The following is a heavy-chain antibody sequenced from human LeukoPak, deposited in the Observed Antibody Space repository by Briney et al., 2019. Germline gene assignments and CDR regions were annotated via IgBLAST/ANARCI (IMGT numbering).Heavy chain of an antibody. V-gene: IGHV3-21*01. D-gene: IGHD2-15*01. CDR3: ARAGDILNWFDP. CDR1: GFTFSSYS. J-gene: IGHJ5*02. CDR2: ISSSSSYI. Sequence: GGSLRLSCAASGFTFSSYSMKWVRQAPGKGLEWVSSISSSSSYIYYADSVKGRFTISRDNAKNSLYLQMNSLRAEDTAVYYCARAGDILNWFDPWGQGTLVTVSS.